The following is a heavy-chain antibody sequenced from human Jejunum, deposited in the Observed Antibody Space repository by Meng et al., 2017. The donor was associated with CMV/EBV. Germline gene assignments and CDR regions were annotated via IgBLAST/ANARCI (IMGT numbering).Heavy chain of an antibody. CDR3: ARGPYDFWSRQYFGMDV. Sequence: YSCANYGLTWVRQAPGQGLEWMGWISPYNGNTNYAQSLQGRVTMTTDRYTNTAFMELRSLTSDDTAVYYCARGPYDFWSRQYFGMDVWGQGTTVTVSS. D-gene: IGHD3-3*01. CDR2: ISPYNGNT. CDR1: YSCANYG. V-gene: IGHV1-18*01. J-gene: IGHJ6*02.